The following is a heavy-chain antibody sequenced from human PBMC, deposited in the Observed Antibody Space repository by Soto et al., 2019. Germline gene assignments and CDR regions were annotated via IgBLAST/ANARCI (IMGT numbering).Heavy chain of an antibody. CDR3: ARLLTYYYDSSGYSNWFDP. D-gene: IGHD3-22*01. CDR2: INHSGST. V-gene: IGHV4-34*01. CDR1: GGSFSGYY. J-gene: IGHJ5*02. Sequence: SETLSLTCAVYGGSFSGYYWSWIRQPPGKGLEWVGEINHSGSTNYNPSLKSRVTISVDTSKNQFSLKLSSVTAADTAVYYCARLLTYYYDSSGYSNWFDPWGQGTLVTVSS.